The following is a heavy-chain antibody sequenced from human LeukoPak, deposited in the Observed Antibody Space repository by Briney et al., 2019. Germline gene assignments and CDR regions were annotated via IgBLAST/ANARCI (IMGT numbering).Heavy chain of an antibody. Sequence: GGSLRLSCAASGFTFSSYSMNWVRQAPGKGLEWVSSISSSSSYIYYADSVKGRFTISRDNAKNSLYLQMNSLRAEDTAVYHCVRAHVAAGLALDLWGQGTMVTVSS. D-gene: IGHD2-15*01. CDR2: ISSSSSYI. V-gene: IGHV3-21*01. CDR1: GFTFSSYS. CDR3: VRAHVAAGLALDL. J-gene: IGHJ3*01.